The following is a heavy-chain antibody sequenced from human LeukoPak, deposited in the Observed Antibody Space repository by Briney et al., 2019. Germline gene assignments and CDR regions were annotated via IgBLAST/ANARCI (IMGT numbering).Heavy chain of an antibody. V-gene: IGHV4-39*01. J-gene: IGHJ5*02. CDR3: ARRSAMAATGNWFDP. CDR2: MHSSGST. D-gene: IGHD6-19*01. Sequence: PSETLSLTCTVSGGSINSDSYYWAWIRQPPGKGQEWIGTMHSSGSTDYCPSLKSRVTISIDASKNHFSLNLSSVTAADTAVYYCARRSAMAATGNWFDPWGQGTLVTVSS. CDR1: GGSINSDSYY.